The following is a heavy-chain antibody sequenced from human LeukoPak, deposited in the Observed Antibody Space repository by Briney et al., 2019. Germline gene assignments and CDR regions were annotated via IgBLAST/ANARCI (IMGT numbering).Heavy chain of an antibody. D-gene: IGHD4-17*01. V-gene: IGHV1-18*01. CDR3: ARGTTIYDGMDV. CDR1: GYTFTRYG. Sequence: GASVNVSCKASGYTFTRYGISWVRQAPGQGREWMGWISTYDGNTQYAQNLQGRVTMTTDTSTSTAYMELRSLRSDDTAGYYCARGTTIYDGMDVWGQGTTVTVSS. J-gene: IGHJ6*02. CDR2: ISTYDGNT.